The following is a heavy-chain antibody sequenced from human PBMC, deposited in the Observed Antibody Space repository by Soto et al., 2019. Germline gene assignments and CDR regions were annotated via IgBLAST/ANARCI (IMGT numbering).Heavy chain of an antibody. Sequence: GGSLRLSCAASGFTFSSYAMHWVRQAPGKGLEWVAVISYDGSNKYYADSVKGRFTISRDNSKNTLYLQMNSLRAEDTAVYYCAREYELGGYSYGYFDRGYFDYWGQGTLVTVSS. CDR2: ISYDGSNK. CDR3: AREYELGGYSYGYFDRGYFDY. CDR1: GFTFSSYA. J-gene: IGHJ4*02. D-gene: IGHD5-18*01. V-gene: IGHV3-30-3*01.